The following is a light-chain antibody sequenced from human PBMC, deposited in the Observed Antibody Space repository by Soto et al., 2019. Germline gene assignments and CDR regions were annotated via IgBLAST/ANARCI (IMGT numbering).Light chain of an antibody. V-gene: IGKV1-33*01. J-gene: IGKJ4*01. CDR2: DTS. CDR1: QYISTY. CDR3: QQYYSSPLT. Sequence: DIQMTQSPSSLSASVGDRVTITCQASQYISTYLNWYQHKSGKAPKLLIYDTSNLQAGVPSRFSGSGSGTDFTLTISSLQAEDVAVYYCQQYYSSPLTFGGGTKVEIK.